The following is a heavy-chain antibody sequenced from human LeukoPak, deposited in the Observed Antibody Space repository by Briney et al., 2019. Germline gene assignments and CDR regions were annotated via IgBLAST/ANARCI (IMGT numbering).Heavy chain of an antibody. Sequence: SETLSLTCTVSGGSMSPYHWGWIRQPPGKGLEWIGEINHSGSTNYNPSLKSRVTISVDTSKNQFSLKLSSVTAADTAVYYCAAWGDSGLVFDYWGQGTLVTVSS. D-gene: IGHD6-19*01. V-gene: IGHV4-34*01. J-gene: IGHJ4*02. CDR2: INHSGST. CDR1: GGSMSPYH. CDR3: AAWGDSGLVFDY.